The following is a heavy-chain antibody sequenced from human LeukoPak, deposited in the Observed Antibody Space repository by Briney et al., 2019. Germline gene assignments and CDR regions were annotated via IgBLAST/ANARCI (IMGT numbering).Heavy chain of an antibody. Sequence: GASVKVSCKVSGYTLTELSMHWVRQAPGKGLEWMGDFDPEDGETIYAQKLQGRVTMTTDTSTSTAYMELRSLRSDDTAVYYCARGSSSGYIFDYWGQGTLVTVSS. CDR2: FDPEDGET. CDR3: ARGSSSGYIFDY. J-gene: IGHJ4*02. CDR1: GYTLTELS. D-gene: IGHD3-22*01. V-gene: IGHV1-24*01.